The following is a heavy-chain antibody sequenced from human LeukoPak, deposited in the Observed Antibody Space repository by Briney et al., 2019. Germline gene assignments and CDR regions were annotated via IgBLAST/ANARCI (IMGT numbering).Heavy chain of an antibody. CDR3: ARTNVYYYDSSDYCPHFDY. CDR2: ISAYNGNT. V-gene: IGHV1-18*01. D-gene: IGHD3-22*01. CDR1: GYTFTSYG. Sequence: ASVKVSCKASGYTFTSYGISWVRQAPGQGLEWMGWISAYNGNTNYAQKLQGRVTMTTDTSTSTAYMELRSLRSDDTAVYYCARTNVYYYDSSDYCPHFDYWGQGTLVTVSS. J-gene: IGHJ4*02.